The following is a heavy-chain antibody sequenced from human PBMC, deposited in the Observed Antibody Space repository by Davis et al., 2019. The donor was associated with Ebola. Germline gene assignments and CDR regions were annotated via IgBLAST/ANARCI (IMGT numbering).Heavy chain of an antibody. CDR1: GFTFSSYW. CDR3: AEGGTNNFLGAN. J-gene: IGHJ4*02. Sequence: GESLKISCGASGFTFSSYWMHWIRQTPGKGLVWVSRITPDGTYTNYVDSVKGRFSISRDNAKNTLYMQMDSLRGEDSAVYYCAEGGTNNFLGANWGQGTLVTVSS. V-gene: IGHV3-74*01. CDR2: ITPDGTYT. D-gene: IGHD2-8*01.